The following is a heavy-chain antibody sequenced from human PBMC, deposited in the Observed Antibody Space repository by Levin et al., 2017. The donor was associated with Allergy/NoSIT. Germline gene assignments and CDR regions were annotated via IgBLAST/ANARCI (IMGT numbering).Heavy chain of an antibody. CDR1: GGSFSGYY. J-gene: IGHJ4*02. V-gene: IGHV4-34*01. CDR2: INHSGST. CDR3: ARGARGGRPRGAPAH. Sequence: SETLSLTCAVYGGSFSGYYWSWIRQPPGKGLEWIGEINHSGSTNYNPSLKSRVTISVDTSKNQFSLKLSSVTAADTAVYYCARGARGGRPRGAPAHWGQGTLVTVSS. D-gene: IGHD3-10*01.